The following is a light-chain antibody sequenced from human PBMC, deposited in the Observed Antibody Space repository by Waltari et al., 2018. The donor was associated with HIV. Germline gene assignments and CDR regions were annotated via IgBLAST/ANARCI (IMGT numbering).Light chain of an antibody. Sequence: SYVLTQPPSVSVAPGKTASITCAGTNLQSNSVHWYLQKAGQAPGLVIFDDSDRRSGIPERFSGSKSGNTATLTISRVEAGDEADYYCHMWDTTRVLFGGGTKLTVL. V-gene: IGLV3-21*04. CDR1: NLQSNS. CDR3: HMWDTTRVL. CDR2: DDS. J-gene: IGLJ2*01.